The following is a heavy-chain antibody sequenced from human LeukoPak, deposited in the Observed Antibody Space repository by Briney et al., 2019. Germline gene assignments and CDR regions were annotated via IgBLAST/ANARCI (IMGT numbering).Heavy chain of an antibody. CDR2: ISYDGSNK. V-gene: IGHV3-30*03. Sequence: GRSLRLSCAASGFTFRSDGMHWVRQAPGKGLEWMAVISYDGSNKYYADSVKGRFAISRDNSKNSLYLQVNSLRAEDAAVYYCARDGGGGGSFYNAFDIWGQGTMVTVSS. CDR1: GFTFRSDG. J-gene: IGHJ3*02. D-gene: IGHD1-26*01. CDR3: ARDGGGGGSFYNAFDI.